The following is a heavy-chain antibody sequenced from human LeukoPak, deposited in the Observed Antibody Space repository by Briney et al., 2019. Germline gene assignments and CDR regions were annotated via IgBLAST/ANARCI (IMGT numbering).Heavy chain of an antibody. Sequence: GGSLRLSCDASGFPFGTYGMHWVCQAPGKGLEWVAVISYDGSNKYYADSVKGRFTISRDNSKNTLYLQMNSLRAEDTAVYYCAKELRVDGSGSYYNGFDYWGQGTLVTVSS. CDR1: GFPFGTYG. J-gene: IGHJ4*02. CDR3: AKELRVDGSGSYYNGFDY. D-gene: IGHD3-10*01. V-gene: IGHV3-30*18. CDR2: ISYDGSNK.